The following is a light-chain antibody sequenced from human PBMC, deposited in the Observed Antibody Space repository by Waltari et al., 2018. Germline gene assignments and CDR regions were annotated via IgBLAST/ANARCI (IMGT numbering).Light chain of an antibody. Sequence: QSALTQPASVSGSPGQSITISCTGASSVVGAFNFVSWYQHHPGKAPKLIVYEVTNRPSGVSSRFSGSKSDNTASLTISGLQAEDEADYYCSSYITTNTLWLFGGGTKLTVL. J-gene: IGLJ2*01. CDR1: SSVVGAFNF. V-gene: IGLV2-14*01. CDR2: EVT. CDR3: SSYITTNTLWL.